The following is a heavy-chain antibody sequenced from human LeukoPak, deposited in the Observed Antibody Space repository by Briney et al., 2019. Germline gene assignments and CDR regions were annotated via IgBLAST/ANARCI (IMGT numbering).Heavy chain of an antibody. D-gene: IGHD5-18*01. CDR3: AREGRYSSPWAFDI. CDR1: GFTFSAYS. J-gene: IGHJ3*02. Sequence: GGSLRLSCAASGFTFSAYSMSWVRQAPGKGLEWISYISSSSSSKYYADSVKGRFTISRDSAKNSLYLQMNSLRDEDTAVYYCAREGRYSSPWAFDIWGQGTMVTVSS. V-gene: IGHV3-48*02. CDR2: ISSSSSSK.